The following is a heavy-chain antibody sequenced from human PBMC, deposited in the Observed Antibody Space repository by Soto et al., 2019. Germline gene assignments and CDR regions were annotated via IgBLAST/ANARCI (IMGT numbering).Heavy chain of an antibody. Sequence: QVQLQQWGAGLLKPSETLSLTCAVYGGFVSSGSYYWSWIRQPPGKGLEWIGEMSHSGGTNFNQSLKSQVTISVDTSKNQFSLKMSSVPAADAALYYCARVERGTATTVVDAFDIWGPGTMVTVSS. CDR2: MSHSGGT. J-gene: IGHJ3*02. CDR1: GGFVSSGSYY. V-gene: IGHV4-34*01. D-gene: IGHD1-1*01. CDR3: ARVERGTATTVVDAFDI.